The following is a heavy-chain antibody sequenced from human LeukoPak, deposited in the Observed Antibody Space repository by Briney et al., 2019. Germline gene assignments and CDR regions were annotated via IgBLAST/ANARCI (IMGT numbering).Heavy chain of an antibody. D-gene: IGHD1-1*01. J-gene: IGHJ4*02. CDR1: GFTLRSYW. CDR2: ISSSSSTI. Sequence: GGSLRLSCAASGFTLRSYWMTWVRQAPGKGLEWVSYISSSSSTIYYADSVKGRFTISRDNAKNSLYLQMNSLRDEDTAVYYCARGRNGYWGQGTLVTVSS. V-gene: IGHV3-48*02. CDR3: ARGRNGY.